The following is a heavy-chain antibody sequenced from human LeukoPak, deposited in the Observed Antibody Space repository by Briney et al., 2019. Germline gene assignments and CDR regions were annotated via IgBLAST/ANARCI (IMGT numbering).Heavy chain of an antibody. CDR2: IIPILGIA. CDR3: AREALLGAPYYFDY. J-gene: IGHJ4*02. CDR1: GGTFSSYA. Sequence: SVKVSCKASGGTFSSYAISWVRQAPGQGLEWMGRIIPILGIANFAQKFQGRVTITADKSTSTAYMELSSLRSEDTAVYYCAREALLGAPYYFDYWGQGTLVTVSS. V-gene: IGHV1-69*04. D-gene: IGHD3-10*01.